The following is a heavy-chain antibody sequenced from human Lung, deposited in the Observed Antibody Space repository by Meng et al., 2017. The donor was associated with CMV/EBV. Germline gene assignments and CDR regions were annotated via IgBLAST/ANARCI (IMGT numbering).Heavy chain of an antibody. Sequence: SLRLXXAASGFNFDGYAMHWVRQAPGKGLEWVSSINWNSGSVGYGDSVKGRFTISRDNAKSSLYLQMNSLRAEDTALYFCAKDSFYASGSYYNYPYYLDSWGQGTLVTVSS. D-gene: IGHD3-10*01. CDR2: INWNSGSV. J-gene: IGHJ4*02. CDR1: GFNFDGYA. CDR3: AKDSFYASGSYYNYPYYLDS. V-gene: IGHV3-9*01.